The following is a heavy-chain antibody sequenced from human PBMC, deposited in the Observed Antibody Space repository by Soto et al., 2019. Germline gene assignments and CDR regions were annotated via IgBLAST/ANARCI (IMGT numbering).Heavy chain of an antibody. J-gene: IGHJ6*02. CDR1: EFIFSNYA. V-gene: IGHV3-23*01. CDR2: ISSSGGST. CDR3: ASVHCSSSWSHYCYGMDV. D-gene: IGHD6-13*01. Sequence: LRLSCAASEFIFSNYAMTWVRQAPGRGLEWVSAISSSGGSTYYADSVKGRFTISRDNSKNTLSLQMNSLRAEDTAVYYCASVHCSSSWSHYCYGMDVWGQGTTVTVSS.